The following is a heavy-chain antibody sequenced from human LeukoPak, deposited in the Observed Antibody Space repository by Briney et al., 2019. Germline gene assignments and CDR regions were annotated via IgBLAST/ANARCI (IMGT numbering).Heavy chain of an antibody. J-gene: IGHJ4*02. CDR1: GGSISSGNW. D-gene: IGHD3-9*01. V-gene: IGHV4-4*02. CDR3: AREGDYDTLTGYYFIDS. Sequence: SETLSLTCAVSGGSISSGNWWSWVRQPPGKGLEWIGEIYHSGNTNYNPSLKSRVTISVDWSKNHFSLKLSSVTAADTAVHYCAREGDYDTLTGYYFIDSWGQGTLVTVSS. CDR2: IYHSGNT.